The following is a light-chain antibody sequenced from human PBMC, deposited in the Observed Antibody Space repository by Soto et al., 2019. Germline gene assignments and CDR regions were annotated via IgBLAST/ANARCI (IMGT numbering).Light chain of an antibody. CDR1: SSDVGSYNL. CDR3: SSYTTSSTYV. CDR2: EVS. V-gene: IGLV2-14*02. Sequence: QSALTQPASVSGSPGQSITMSCAGASSDVGSYNLVSWYQQYPGTAPKLMIYEVSNRPSGVPDRFSGSKSGNTASLTISGLQAEDEADYYCSSYTTSSTYVFGTGTKVTVL. J-gene: IGLJ1*01.